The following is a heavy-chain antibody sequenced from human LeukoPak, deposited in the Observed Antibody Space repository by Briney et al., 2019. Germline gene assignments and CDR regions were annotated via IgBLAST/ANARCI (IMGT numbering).Heavy chain of an antibody. CDR1: AGSVTNGDYY. V-gene: IGHV4-61*08. J-gene: IGHJ3*02. D-gene: IGHD6-19*01. Sequence: PSETLSLTCTVSAGSVTNGDYYWSWLRQPPGKALEWIGFVYYTGSTYYTPSLEGRATISVDTSKNQFSLKLSSVTAADTAVYYCARVGVDGAVAGPWAGAFDIWGQGTMVTVSS. CDR2: VYYTGST. CDR3: ARVGVDGAVAGPWAGAFDI.